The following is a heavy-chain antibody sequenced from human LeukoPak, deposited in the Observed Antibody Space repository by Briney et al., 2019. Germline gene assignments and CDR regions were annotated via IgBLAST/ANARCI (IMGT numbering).Heavy chain of an antibody. CDR1: GYTFTSYG. D-gene: IGHD3-9*01. CDR3: ARARWYYDILAYYMDV. CDR2: ISAYNGNT. Sequence: ASVKVSCKASGYTFTSYGISWVRQAPGQGLELMGWISAYNGNTNYAQKLQGRVTMTTDTSTSTAYMELRSLRSDDTAVYYCARARWYYDILAYYMDVWGKGTTVTVSS. V-gene: IGHV1-18*01. J-gene: IGHJ6*03.